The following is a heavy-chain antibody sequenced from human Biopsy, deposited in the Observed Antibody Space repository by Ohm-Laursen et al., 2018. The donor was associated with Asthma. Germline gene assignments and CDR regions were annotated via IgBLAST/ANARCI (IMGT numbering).Heavy chain of an antibody. J-gene: IGHJ4*02. D-gene: IGHD4-17*01. CDR2: HDYEEGGA. CDR1: GYSLTDLS. Sequence: ASVKVSCKISGYSLTDLSMHWVRQAPGQGLEWMGGHDYEEGGAVNARRFQGRVTMTEDTSTDTAYMELSSLSSDDTAVYYCASDFPKDYVRYNFQFWGQGTLVTVSS. V-gene: IGHV1-24*01. CDR3: ASDFPKDYVRYNFQF.